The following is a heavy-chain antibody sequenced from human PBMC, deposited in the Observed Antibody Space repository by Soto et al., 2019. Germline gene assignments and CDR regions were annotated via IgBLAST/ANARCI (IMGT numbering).Heavy chain of an antibody. D-gene: IGHD3-16*02. J-gene: IGHJ6*02. Sequence: QVQLVESGGGVVQPGRSLRLSCAASGFTFSSHNMHWVRQAPGKGLEWVAVTSNDGNNKYYTDSVKGRFTISRDNSKNTLFLQMNSLRAEDTAVYYCAKTRGIGYYYFYGMDVWGQGTTVTVSS. CDR3: AKTRGIGYYYFYGMDV. CDR1: GFTFSSHN. CDR2: TSNDGNNK. V-gene: IGHV3-30*18.